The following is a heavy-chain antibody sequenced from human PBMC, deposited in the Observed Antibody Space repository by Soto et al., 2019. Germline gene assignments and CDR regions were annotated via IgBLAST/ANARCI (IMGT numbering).Heavy chain of an antibody. Sequence: QVQLVQSGAEVKKPGASVKVSCKVSGYTLTELCMHWVRQAPGKGLEWMGGFDPEDGETLYAQKFQGRVTMTEDTSTDTPYMELSSLRSEDTAVYYCATWGSYLMTEYYYSGMDVWGQGTTVTVSS. CDR2: FDPEDGET. CDR3: ATWGSYLMTEYYYSGMDV. D-gene: IGHD2-21*01. V-gene: IGHV1-24*01. CDR1: GYTLTELC. J-gene: IGHJ6*02.